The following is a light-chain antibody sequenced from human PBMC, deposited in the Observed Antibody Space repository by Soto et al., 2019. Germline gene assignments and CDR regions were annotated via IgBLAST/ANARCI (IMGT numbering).Light chain of an antibody. CDR1: SSNIGAGYD. V-gene: IGLV1-40*01. Sequence: QSVLTQPPSVSGAPGQRVTISCTGSSSNIGAGYDVHWYQQLPGTAPKLLIYGNSNRPSGVPDRFSGSKSGTSASLAITGLRAEDEADCYCQSYDSSLSGYVFGTGTQLTVL. J-gene: IGLJ1*01. CDR3: QSYDSSLSGYV. CDR2: GNS.